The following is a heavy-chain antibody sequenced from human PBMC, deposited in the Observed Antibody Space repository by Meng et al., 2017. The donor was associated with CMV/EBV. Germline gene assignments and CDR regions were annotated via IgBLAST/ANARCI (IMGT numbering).Heavy chain of an antibody. CDR1: GFSFSTSW. Sequence: GGSLRLSCEASGFSFSTSWMGWVRQAPGKGLEWVANIKQDGSDMYYVDSVKGRFTISRDNAKSSLYLQMNSLRAEDTAVFYCAREIVRSYYDFWSGYYSVPTGAFDIWGQGTMVTVSS. D-gene: IGHD3-3*01. V-gene: IGHV3-7*01. J-gene: IGHJ3*02. CDR2: IKQDGSDM. CDR3: AREIVRSYYDFWSGYYSVPTGAFDI.